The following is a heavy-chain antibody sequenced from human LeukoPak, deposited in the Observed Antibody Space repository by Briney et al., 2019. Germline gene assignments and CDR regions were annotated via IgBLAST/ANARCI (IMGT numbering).Heavy chain of an antibody. J-gene: IGHJ6*03. CDR2: IYTSGST. CDR3: ARDRDTYYDFWSGYLRYYYYMDV. D-gene: IGHD3-3*01. CDR1: GGSISSYY. Sequence: SETLSLTCTVTGGSISSYYWSWIRQPAGKGLEWIGRIYTSGSTNYNPSLKSRVTMSVDTSKNQFPLKLSSVTAADTAVYYCARDRDTYYDFWSGYLRYYYYMDVWGKGTTVTVSS. V-gene: IGHV4-4*07.